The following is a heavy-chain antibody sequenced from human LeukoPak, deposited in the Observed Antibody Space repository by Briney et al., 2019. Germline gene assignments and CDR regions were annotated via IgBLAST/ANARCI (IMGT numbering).Heavy chain of an antibody. CDR3: AKIPTKIAVAGHIAAFDY. CDR2: ILSDGSKE. CDR1: GFTFSSYS. Sequence: GGSLRLSCAASGFTFSSYSMNWVRQAPGKGLEWVAVILSDGSKEFYKDSVKGRFTISRDNSKNTLYLQMNSLRAEDTAVYYCAKIPTKIAVAGHIAAFDYWGQGTLVTVSS. D-gene: IGHD6-19*01. J-gene: IGHJ4*02. V-gene: IGHV3-30*18.